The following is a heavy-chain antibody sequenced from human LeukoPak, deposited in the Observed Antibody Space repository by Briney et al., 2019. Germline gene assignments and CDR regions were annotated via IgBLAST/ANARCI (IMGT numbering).Heavy chain of an antibody. Sequence: GGSLRLSCAASGFTFDEHAMHWVRQAPGKGLEWVSLISGDGGNKHYADSVKGRFTISRDNSKNSLYLQMNSLRSEDTALYYCAKRSGAPNNFDYWGQGALVTVSS. V-gene: IGHV3-43*02. J-gene: IGHJ4*02. CDR1: GFTFDEHA. D-gene: IGHD1-1*01. CDR2: ISGDGGNK. CDR3: AKRSGAPNNFDY.